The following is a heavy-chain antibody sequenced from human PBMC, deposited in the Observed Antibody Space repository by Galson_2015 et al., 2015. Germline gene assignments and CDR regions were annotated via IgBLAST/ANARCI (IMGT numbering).Heavy chain of an antibody. CDR2: IYYSGST. V-gene: IGHV4-31*03. CDR3: AKLSAGYCSGGSCYGGFDY. CDR1: GGSISSGGYY. D-gene: IGHD2-15*01. Sequence: TLSLTCTVSGGSISSGGYYWSWIRPHPGKGLEWIGYIYYSGSTYYNPSLKSRVTISVDTSKNQFSLKLSSVTAADTAVYYCAKLSAGYCSGGSCYGGFDYWGQGTLVTVSS. J-gene: IGHJ4*02.